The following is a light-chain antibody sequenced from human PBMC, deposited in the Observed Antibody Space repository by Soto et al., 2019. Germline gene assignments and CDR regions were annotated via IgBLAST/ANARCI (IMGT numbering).Light chain of an antibody. V-gene: IGKV1-5*01. Sequence: DIQMSQSPATLAAYVGDRVSLTCRASQSIDTWLAWYQQKPGKAPNLLIYDASTLESGVPSRFSGTGSGTEFTFSITSLQPEDFGTYYCQQCYMGWTFGQGTKVDIK. CDR2: DAS. J-gene: IGKJ1*01. CDR1: QSIDTW. CDR3: QQCYMGWT.